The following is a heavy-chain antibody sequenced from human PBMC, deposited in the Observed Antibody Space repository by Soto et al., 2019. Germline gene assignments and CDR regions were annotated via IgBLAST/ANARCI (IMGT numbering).Heavy chain of an antibody. CDR1: GYTLTELS. Sequence: ASVKVSCKVSGYTLTELSMHWVRQAPGKGLEWMGGFDPEDGETIYAQKFQGRVTMTEDTSTDTAYMELSSLRSEDTAVYYCATLSDYYDSSGYYYFDYCGQGTLVTVSS. J-gene: IGHJ4*02. D-gene: IGHD3-22*01. CDR2: FDPEDGET. CDR3: ATLSDYYDSSGYYYFDY. V-gene: IGHV1-24*01.